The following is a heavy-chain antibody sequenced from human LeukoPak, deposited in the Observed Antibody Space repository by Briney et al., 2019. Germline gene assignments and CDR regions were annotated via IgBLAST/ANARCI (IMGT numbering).Heavy chain of an antibody. CDR2: ISSSGSTI. Sequence: GGSLRLSCAASGFTFSDYYMSWIRQAPGKGLEWVSYISSSGSTIYYADSVKGRFTISRDNAKNSLYLQMNSLRAEDTAVYYCARALSPYSSGWSDIWGQGTMVTVSS. D-gene: IGHD6-19*01. V-gene: IGHV3-11*04. J-gene: IGHJ3*02. CDR3: ARALSPYSSGWSDI. CDR1: GFTFSDYY.